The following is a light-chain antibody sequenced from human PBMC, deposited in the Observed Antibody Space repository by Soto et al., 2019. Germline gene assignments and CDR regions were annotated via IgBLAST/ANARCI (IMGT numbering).Light chain of an antibody. CDR1: SSDIGGCKF. Sequence: QSALTQPPSASGSPGQSVTISCTGTSSDIGGCKFVSWYQQYPGKAPKLIIYEVSKRPSGVPDRFSGFKSGNTASLTVSGLRAEDEADYYCSSCAGSNNPYVFGTGTKVTVL. J-gene: IGLJ1*01. CDR2: EVS. V-gene: IGLV2-8*01. CDR3: SSCAGSNNPYV.